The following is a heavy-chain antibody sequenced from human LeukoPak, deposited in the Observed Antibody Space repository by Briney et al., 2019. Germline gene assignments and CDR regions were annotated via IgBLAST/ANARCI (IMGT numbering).Heavy chain of an antibody. J-gene: IGHJ4*02. CDR2: ITWDGGST. CDR1: GFTFDDYT. Sequence: GGSLRLSCSASGFTFDDYTMHWVRQAPGKGLEWVSLITWDGGSTFYADSVKGRFTISRDNSKNSLYLQMNSLRTEDTALYYCATERQKYFDYWGQGTLVTVSS. V-gene: IGHV3-43*01. CDR3: ATERQKYFDY.